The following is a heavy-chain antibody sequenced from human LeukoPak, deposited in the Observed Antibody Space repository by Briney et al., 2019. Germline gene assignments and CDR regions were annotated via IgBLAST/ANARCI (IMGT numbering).Heavy chain of an antibody. CDR3: ARESFSAVVISHFDY. V-gene: IGHV3-21*01. Sequence: GGSLRLSCAASGFTSSSYTMNWVRQAPGKGLEWVSSISSSSGYIYYADSVKGRFTISRDDAKNSVYLQMNSLRAEDTAVYYCARESFSAVVISHFDYWGQGTLVTVSS. CDR1: GFTSSSYT. J-gene: IGHJ4*02. D-gene: IGHD3-22*01. CDR2: ISSSSGYI.